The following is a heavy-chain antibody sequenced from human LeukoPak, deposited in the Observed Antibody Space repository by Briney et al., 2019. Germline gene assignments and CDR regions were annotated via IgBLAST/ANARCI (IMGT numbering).Heavy chain of an antibody. CDR2: VSHGGTT. D-gene: IGHD3-3*01. Sequence: PSETLSLTCTVYGGSFSDYSWSWIRQPPGKGLEWIGEVSHGGTTNYNPSLESRVTISIDTSNSKFSLNLKSVTAADSGVYYCARDGIAVFGVITGNYYYMDVWGKGTTVTVSS. CDR1: GGSFSDYS. V-gene: IGHV4-34*01. CDR3: ARDGIAVFGVITGNYYYMDV. J-gene: IGHJ6*03.